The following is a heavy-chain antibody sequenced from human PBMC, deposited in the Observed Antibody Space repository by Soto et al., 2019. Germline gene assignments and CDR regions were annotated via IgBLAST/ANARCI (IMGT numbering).Heavy chain of an antibody. V-gene: IGHV3-53*01. CDR1: GFTVSSNY. CDR2: IYSGGST. CDR3: ATPXGIAVAGRWGYYYGMDV. Sequence: GGSLRLSCAASGFTVSSNYMSWVRQAPGKGLEWVSVIYSGGSTYYADYVKGRFTISRDNSKNTLYLQMNSLRAEDTAVYYCATPXGIAVAGRWGYYYGMDVWGQGTTVTVSS. D-gene: IGHD6-19*01. J-gene: IGHJ6*02.